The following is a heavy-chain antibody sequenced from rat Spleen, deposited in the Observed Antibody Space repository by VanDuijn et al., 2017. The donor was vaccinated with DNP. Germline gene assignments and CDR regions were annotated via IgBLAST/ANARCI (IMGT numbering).Heavy chain of an antibody. CDR3: TRGSSLPGYLDY. CDR2: ISYAGSST. Sequence: EVQLVETGGGLVQPGRSLKLSCTASGFTFSDYYMAWVRQAPTQGLEWVASISYAGSSTYYRDSVKGRFTISRDNAKSSLYLQMDSLWSEDTATYYCTRGSSLPGYLDYWGQGVLVTVSS. D-gene: IGHD1-4*01. V-gene: IGHV5-20*01. CDR1: GFTFSDYY. J-gene: IGHJ2*01.